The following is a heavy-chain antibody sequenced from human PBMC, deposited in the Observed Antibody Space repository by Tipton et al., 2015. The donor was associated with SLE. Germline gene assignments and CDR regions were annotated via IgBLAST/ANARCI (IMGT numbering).Heavy chain of an antibody. Sequence: QVQLVQSGAEVKKPGASVKVSCKASGYTFTSYEINWVRQATGQGLEWVGWMNPSSGNTVYAQKFQGRVTMTRNTSITTAYMELGSLRSEDAAVEYCAARDVWRGDPHDTYYCPMEGWGQGTAGTVSS. D-gene: IGHD3-3*01. CDR1: GYTFTSYE. CDR3: AARDVWRGDPHDTYYCPMEG. V-gene: IGHV1-8*01. J-gene: IGHJ6*02. CDR2: MNPSSGNT.